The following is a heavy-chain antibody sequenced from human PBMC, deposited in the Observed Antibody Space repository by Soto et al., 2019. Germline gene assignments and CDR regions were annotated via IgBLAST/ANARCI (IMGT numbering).Heavy chain of an antibody. CDR2: IYTSGST. J-gene: IGHJ4*02. Sequence: SETLSLTCSVSGTSVSNYYWSWIRQPAGKGLEHIGRIYTSGSTSYNPSLKSRVTMSMDTSQTQIYLNLTSVTAADTAVYYCARGGIQLSYAFDYWGQGIRVTVS. CDR3: ARGGIQLSYAFDY. V-gene: IGHV4-4*07. D-gene: IGHD5-18*01. CDR1: GTSVSNYY.